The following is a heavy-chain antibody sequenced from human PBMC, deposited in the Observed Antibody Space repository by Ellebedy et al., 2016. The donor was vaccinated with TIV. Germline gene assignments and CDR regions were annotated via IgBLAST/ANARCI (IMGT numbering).Heavy chain of an antibody. D-gene: IGHD2/OR15-2a*01. V-gene: IGHV1-18*01. CDR1: GYTFTNYG. CDR2: TSGYNGDT. Sequence: ASVKVSCKASGYTFTNYGISWVRQAPGQGLEWMGWTSGYNGDTNYAQKFQGRVTMTTDTFPSTVYMELRSLRSDDTAVYYCARGFYEKFDPWGQGTLVTVSS. CDR3: ARGFYEKFDP. J-gene: IGHJ5*02.